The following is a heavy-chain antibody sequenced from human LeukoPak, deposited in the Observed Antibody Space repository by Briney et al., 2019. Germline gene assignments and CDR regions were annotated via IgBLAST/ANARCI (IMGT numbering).Heavy chain of an antibody. Sequence: ASVKVSCKASGYTFTSYGISWVRQAPGQGLEWMGWISAYNGNTNYAQKLQGRVTITTDTSTSTAYMELRSLRSDDTAVYYCARSALAWGGSYPPNFDYWGQGTLVTVSS. V-gene: IGHV1-18*01. CDR3: ARSALAWGGSYPPNFDY. CDR2: ISAYNGNT. D-gene: IGHD1-26*01. J-gene: IGHJ4*02. CDR1: GYTFTSYG.